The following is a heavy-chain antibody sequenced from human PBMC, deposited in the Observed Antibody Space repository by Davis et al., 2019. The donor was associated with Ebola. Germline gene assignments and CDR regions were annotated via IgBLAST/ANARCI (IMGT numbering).Heavy chain of an antibody. CDR3: AGAVAGTDGFQY. CDR1: GSSFHTYN. D-gene: IGHD6-19*01. CDR2: ILTDGSTN. V-gene: IGHV3-30*04. J-gene: IGHJ4*01. Sequence: PGGSLRLSCAASGSSFHTYNINWFRQAPGRGLEWLAVILTDGSTNFYADSVKGRFTISRDNSKNTLSLQMNSLDTEDTAVYYCAGAVAGTDGFQYWGQGTLVTVSS.